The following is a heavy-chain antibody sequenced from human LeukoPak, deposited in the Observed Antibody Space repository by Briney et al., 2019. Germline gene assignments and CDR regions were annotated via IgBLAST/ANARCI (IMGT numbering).Heavy chain of an antibody. CDR1: GFTFSDYY. CDR2: ISSSGSTI. J-gene: IGHJ6*03. D-gene: IGHD2-15*01. Sequence: PGGSLRLSCAASGFTFSDYYMSWIRQAPGKGLAWVSYISSSGSTIYYADSVKGRFTISRDNAKNSLYLQMNSLRAEDTAVYYCARHATQLLRYYYYYYMDVWGKGTTVTVSS. CDR3: ARHATQLLRYYYYYYMDV. V-gene: IGHV3-11*01.